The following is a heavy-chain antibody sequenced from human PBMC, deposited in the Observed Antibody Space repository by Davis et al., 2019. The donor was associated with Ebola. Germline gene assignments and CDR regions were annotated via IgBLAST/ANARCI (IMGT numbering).Heavy chain of an antibody. Sequence: ASVKVSCKATGYTFTSYDVNWVRQAPGQGLEWMGWINPNSGDTNYAQTFRGRVTMTRDTSLSTAYMELNSLRRDDTAVYYCAREIWFGENWIDPWGQGTLVTVSS. CDR2: INPNSGDT. V-gene: IGHV1-2*02. CDR1: GYTFTSYD. D-gene: IGHD3-10*01. J-gene: IGHJ5*02. CDR3: AREIWFGENWIDP.